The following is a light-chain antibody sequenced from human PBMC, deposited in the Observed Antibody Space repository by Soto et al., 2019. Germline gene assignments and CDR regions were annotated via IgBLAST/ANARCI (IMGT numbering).Light chain of an antibody. V-gene: IGKV1-27*01. CDR2: SAS. J-gene: IGKJ1*01. CDR3: QQYYSTHRT. Sequence: QKPGKVPRFLICSASILRSGVPSRFSGSGSGTDFTLTISSLQAEDVAVYYCQQYYSTHRTFGQGTKVDIK.